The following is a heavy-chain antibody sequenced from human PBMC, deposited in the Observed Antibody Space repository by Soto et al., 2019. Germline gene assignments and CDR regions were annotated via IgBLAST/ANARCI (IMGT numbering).Heavy chain of an antibody. CDR1: GFNISKFW. V-gene: IGHV3-7*01. J-gene: IGHJ4*02. Sequence: GGSLRLSCAASGFNISKFWMTWVRQAPGKGLVWVANIRQDGSEKYYVDSVKGRFTISRDNAKNSLFLQMNSLRVEDTGVYYCARDYTLAGTGSSDHWGQGTLVTVSS. CDR2: IRQDGSEK. D-gene: IGHD6-19*01. CDR3: ARDYTLAGTGSSDH.